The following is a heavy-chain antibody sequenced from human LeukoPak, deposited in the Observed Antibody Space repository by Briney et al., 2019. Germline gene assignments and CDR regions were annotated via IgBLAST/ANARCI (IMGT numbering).Heavy chain of an antibody. CDR2: IYYSGST. CDR3: ARGIAAAGINWFDP. J-gene: IGHJ5*02. Sequence: SETLSLTCTVSGGSISSGGYYCSWIRQHPGKGLEWIGYIYYSGSTYYNPSLKSRVTISVDTSKNQFSLKLSSVTAADTAVYYCARGIAAAGINWFDPWGQGTLVAVSS. CDR1: GGSISSGGYY. V-gene: IGHV4-31*03. D-gene: IGHD6-13*01.